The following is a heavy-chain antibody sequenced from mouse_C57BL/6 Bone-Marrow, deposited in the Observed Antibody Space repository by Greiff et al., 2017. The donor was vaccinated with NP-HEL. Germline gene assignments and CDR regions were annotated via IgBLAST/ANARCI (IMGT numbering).Heavy chain of an antibody. J-gene: IGHJ1*03. CDR2: IRSKSNNYAT. CDR1: GFSFNTYA. D-gene: IGHD1-1*01. V-gene: IGHV10-1*01. CDR3: VRQYGSSYCWYFDV. Sequence: EVKLVESGGGLVQPKGSLKLSCAASGFSFNTYAMTWVRQAPGKGLEWVARIRSKSNNYATYYADSVKDRFTISRDDSESMLYLQMNNLKTEDTAMYYCVRQYGSSYCWYFDVWGTGTTVTVSS.